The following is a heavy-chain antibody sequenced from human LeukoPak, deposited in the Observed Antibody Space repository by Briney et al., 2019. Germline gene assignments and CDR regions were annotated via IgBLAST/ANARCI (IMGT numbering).Heavy chain of an antibody. V-gene: IGHV4-61*01. CDR2: IYYSGST. CDR1: GGSISSSSYY. J-gene: IGHJ6*03. CDR3: ARSNYYYYYMDV. Sequence: PSETLSLTCTVSGGSISSSSYYWSWIRQPPGKGLEWIGYIYYSGSTNYNPSLKSRVTISVDTSKNQFSLKLSSVTAADTAVYYCARSNYYYYYMDVWGEGTTVTVSS.